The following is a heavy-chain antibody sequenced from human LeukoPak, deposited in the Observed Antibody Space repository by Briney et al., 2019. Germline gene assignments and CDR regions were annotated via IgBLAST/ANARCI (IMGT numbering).Heavy chain of an antibody. D-gene: IGHD5-18*01. V-gene: IGHV1-69*13. Sequence: ASVKVSCKASGGTFSSYAISWVRQAPGQGPEWMGGIIPIFGTANYAQKFQGRVTITADESTSTAYMELSSLRSEDTAVYYCARGSALGSHYYYYGMDVWGQGTTVTVSS. J-gene: IGHJ6*02. CDR3: ARGSALGSHYYYYGMDV. CDR1: GGTFSSYA. CDR2: IIPIFGTA.